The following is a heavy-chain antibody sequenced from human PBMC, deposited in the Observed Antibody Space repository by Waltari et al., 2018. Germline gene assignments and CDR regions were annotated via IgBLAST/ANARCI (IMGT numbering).Heavy chain of an antibody. V-gene: IGHV3-23*04. CDR1: GFTFSRYA. CDR3: VKGSGGSRPYYFDS. CDR2: ITDTGSDT. Sequence: EVQLEEYGGGLVQPGGSLRLSCAASGFTFSRYAMAWVRQVQGKGLEWISAITDTGSDTYSAESVKGRFTISRDHSLYLQMKSLRVEDTAVYYCVKGSGGSRPYYFDSWGQGTLVTVSS. J-gene: IGHJ4*02. D-gene: IGHD1-26*01.